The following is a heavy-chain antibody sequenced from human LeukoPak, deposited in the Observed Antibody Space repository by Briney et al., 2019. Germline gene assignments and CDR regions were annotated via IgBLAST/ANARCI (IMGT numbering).Heavy chain of an antibody. J-gene: IGHJ4*02. CDR2: ISGSGGST. CDR1: GFTFSSYA. V-gene: IGHV3-23*01. CDR3: SAGVGFSDFDY. Sequence: GGSLRLSCAASGFTFSSYAMSWVRQAPGKGLEWVSAISGSGGSTYYADSVKGRFTISRDNSKNTLYLQMNSLRAEDMAVYYCSAGVGFSDFDYWGQGTLVTVSS. D-gene: IGHD2-15*01.